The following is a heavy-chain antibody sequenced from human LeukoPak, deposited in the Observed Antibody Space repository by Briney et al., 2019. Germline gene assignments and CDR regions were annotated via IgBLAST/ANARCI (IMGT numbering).Heavy chain of an antibody. Sequence: KPSETLSLTCTVSGGSISSSSYYWGWIRQPPGKGLEWIGSIYYSGSTYYNPSLKSRVTISVDTSKNQFSLKLSSVTAADTSVYYCAGSVLRYFDWPIREPWFDPWGQGTLVTVSS. CDR2: IYYSGST. J-gene: IGHJ5*02. D-gene: IGHD3-9*01. V-gene: IGHV4-39*01. CDR3: AGSVLRYFDWPIREPWFDP. CDR1: GGSISSSSYY.